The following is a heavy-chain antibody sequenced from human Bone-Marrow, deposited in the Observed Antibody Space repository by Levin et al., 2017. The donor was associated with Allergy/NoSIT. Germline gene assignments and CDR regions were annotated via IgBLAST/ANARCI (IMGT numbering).Heavy chain of an antibody. CDR2: INRDGSRT. D-gene: IGHD4-17*01. J-gene: IGHJ2*01. Sequence: GESLKISCSASGFNFSSYWMHWVRQAPGKGLVWVSRINRDGSRTSYADSVKGRFTISRDNAKNTLYLQMNSLRAEDTSVYYCARDRVTTNWYFDLWSRGTLVTVSS. CDR3: ARDRVTTNWYFDL. V-gene: IGHV3-74*01. CDR1: GFNFSSYW.